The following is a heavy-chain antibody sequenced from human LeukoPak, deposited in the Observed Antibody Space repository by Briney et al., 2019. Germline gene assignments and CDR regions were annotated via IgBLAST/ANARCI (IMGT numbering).Heavy chain of an antibody. V-gene: IGHV4-4*07. D-gene: IGHD3-22*01. J-gene: IGHJ4*02. CDR3: ARNGPHYYDNSGYLDS. Sequence: SETLSLTCTVSGGSISSYYWSWIRQPAGKGLEWIGRIYTSGSTNYNPSLKSRVTMSVDTSKNQFSLKLSSVTAADTAVYYCARNGPHYYDNSGYLDSWGQGALVTVSS. CDR1: GGSISSYY. CDR2: IYTSGST.